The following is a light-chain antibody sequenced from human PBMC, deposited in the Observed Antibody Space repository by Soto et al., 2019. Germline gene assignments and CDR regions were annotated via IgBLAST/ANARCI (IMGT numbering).Light chain of an antibody. CDR1: GSDIGNYNL. Sequence: QCVLTQPAAGSGSLGQSITISCSGSGSDIGNYNLVSWYQQQPGKVPRLIIYEVNKGPSGVSNRFSGSKSGNTASLTISDLQPDDECLYYCCSYAGSSLWMFGGGTKVTVL. CDR2: EVN. CDR3: CSYAGSSLWM. J-gene: IGLJ3*02. V-gene: IGLV2-23*02.